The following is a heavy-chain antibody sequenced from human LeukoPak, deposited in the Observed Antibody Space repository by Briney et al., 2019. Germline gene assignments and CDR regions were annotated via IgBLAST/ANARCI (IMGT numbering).Heavy chain of an antibody. D-gene: IGHD5-24*01. J-gene: IGHJ4*02. V-gene: IGHV4-61*03. CDR3: ARDPGRWQQLGYFDY. Sequence: PSETLSLTCTVSGGSFSNGSYYWSWIRQPPGKGLEWIGHISYSGSTNYNPFLKSRVTMSVVTSKNHFSLRLSSVTAADTAVYYCARDPGRWQQLGYFDYWGQGSLVTVSS. CDR2: ISYSGST. CDR1: GGSFSNGSYY.